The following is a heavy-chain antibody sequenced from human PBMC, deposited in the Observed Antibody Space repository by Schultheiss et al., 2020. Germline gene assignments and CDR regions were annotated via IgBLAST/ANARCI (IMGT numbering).Heavy chain of an antibody. CDR3: AKVLSLVRFRVAYYYYGMDV. V-gene: IGHV3-30*18. Sequence: GESLKISCAASGFTFSSYGMHWVRQAPGKGLEWVTVISYDGSNKYYADSVKGRFTISRDNSKNTLYLQMNSLRAEDTAVYYCAKVLSLVRFRVAYYYYGMDVWGQGTTVTVSS. CDR1: GFTFSSYG. D-gene: IGHD3-3*01. J-gene: IGHJ6*02. CDR2: ISYDGSNK.